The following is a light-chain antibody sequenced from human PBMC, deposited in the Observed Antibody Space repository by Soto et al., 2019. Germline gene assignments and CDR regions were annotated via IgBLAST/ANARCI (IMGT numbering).Light chain of an antibody. Sequence: QSVLTQPASVSGSPGQSVTISCTGPRSDIGDSNFISWYQHSPGKAPRLLIYEVNNRPSGVSKRFSGSKAGNTASLTISGLLDDDEADYFCASFRSGTILVFGSGTKVTDL. CDR2: EVN. V-gene: IGLV2-14*01. CDR1: RSDIGDSNF. J-gene: IGLJ1*01. CDR3: ASFRSGTILV.